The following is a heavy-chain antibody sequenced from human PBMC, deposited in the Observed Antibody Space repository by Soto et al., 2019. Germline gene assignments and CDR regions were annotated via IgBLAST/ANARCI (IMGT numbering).Heavy chain of an antibody. CDR2: IYHSGST. J-gene: IGHJ3*02. CDR1: GGSISSSNW. Sequence: SETLSLTCAVSGGSISSSNWWSWVRQPPGKGLEWIGEIYHSGSTNYNPSLKSRVTISVDKSKNQFSLKLSSVTTADTAVYYCARFMTTVTNLAFDIWGQGTMVTVSS. D-gene: IGHD4-17*01. V-gene: IGHV4-4*02. CDR3: ARFMTTVTNLAFDI.